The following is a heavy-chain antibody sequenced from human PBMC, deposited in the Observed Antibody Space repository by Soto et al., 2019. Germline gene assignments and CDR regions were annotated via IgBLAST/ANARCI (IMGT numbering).Heavy chain of an antibody. V-gene: IGHV3-48*01. CDR2: ISSSSSTI. Sequence: EVQLVESGGGLVQPGGSLRLSCAASGFTFSSYSMNWVRQAPGKGLEWVSYISSSSSTIYYADSVKGRFTISRDNAKNSLYLQMNSLRAEDTAVYDCARTRYGMDVWGQGTTVTVSS. CDR1: GFTFSSYS. CDR3: ARTRYGMDV. J-gene: IGHJ6*02.